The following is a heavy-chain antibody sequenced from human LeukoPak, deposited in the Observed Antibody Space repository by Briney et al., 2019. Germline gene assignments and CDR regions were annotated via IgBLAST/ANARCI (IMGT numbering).Heavy chain of an antibody. CDR1: GYTFTSYA. Sequence: GASVKVSCKASGYTFTSYAMNWVRQAPGQGLEWMGWINTNTGNPTYAQGFTGRFVFSLDTPVSTAYLQISSLKAEDTAVYYCARVYRYYDSSGYYFDYWGQGTLVTVSS. CDR2: INTNTGNP. J-gene: IGHJ4*02. V-gene: IGHV7-4-1*02. CDR3: ARVYRYYDSSGYYFDY. D-gene: IGHD3-22*01.